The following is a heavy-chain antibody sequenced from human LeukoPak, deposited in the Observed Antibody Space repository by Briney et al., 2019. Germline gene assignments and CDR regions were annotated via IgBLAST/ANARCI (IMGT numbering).Heavy chain of an antibody. CDR3: ARHDYYGSRSYGDY. V-gene: IGHV5-10-1*01. J-gene: IGHJ4*02. CDR2: IDPSESDT. D-gene: IGHD3-10*01. CDR1: GYSFTSYW. Sequence: GESLKISCKGSGYSFTSYWVGWVRQMPGKGLEWMGRIDPSESDTNYSPSFQGHVTISADKSISTAYLQWSSLKASDTAIYYCARHDYYGSRSYGDYWGQGTLVTVSS.